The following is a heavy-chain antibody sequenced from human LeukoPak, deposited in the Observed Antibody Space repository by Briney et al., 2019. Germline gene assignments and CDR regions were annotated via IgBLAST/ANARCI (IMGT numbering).Heavy chain of an antibody. CDR2: ISDTGGV. D-gene: IGHD3-10*01. J-gene: IGHJ5*02. CDR3: MRVHYSSGSLSSWFDP. Sequence: SETLSLTCTVSGGSISSNTYYWSWIRQPPGKGLEWIGYISDTGGVSYNPSLKPPVTISLDTSSNQFSLKLTSVTAADTAMYYCMRVHYSSGSLSSWFDPWGRGTLVTVSS. V-gene: IGHV4-61*05. CDR1: GGSISSNTYY.